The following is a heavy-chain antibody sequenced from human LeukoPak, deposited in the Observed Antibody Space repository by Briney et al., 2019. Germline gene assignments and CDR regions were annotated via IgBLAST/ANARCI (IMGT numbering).Heavy chain of an antibody. CDR2: IYYSGST. CDR1: GGSINVYY. Sequence: SETLSLTCTVSGGSINVYYWSWIRQPPGKGLEWIGYIYYSGSTNYNPSLKSRVTISVDTSKNQFSLKLSSVTAADTAVYYCARHSKYYYDSSGSYVGYFQHWGQGTLVTVSS. V-gene: IGHV4-59*08. D-gene: IGHD3-22*01. J-gene: IGHJ1*01. CDR3: ARHSKYYYDSSGSYVGYFQH.